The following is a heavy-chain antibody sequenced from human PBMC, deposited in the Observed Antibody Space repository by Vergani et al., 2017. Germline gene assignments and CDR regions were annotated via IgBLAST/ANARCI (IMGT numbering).Heavy chain of an antibody. D-gene: IGHD3-9*01. CDR3: ARGDYGILTGYRY. Sequence: QVQVVQSGAEVKKSGASVKVSCKTSGYTFSNYYMHWVRQAPGQGLEWMGIINPSGGHTNYPQKFQGRVTMTRDTSTSTVYMELSSLRSEDTAIYYCARGDYGILTGYRYWGQGTLVTVSA. J-gene: IGHJ4*02. CDR2: INPSGGHT. CDR1: GYTFSNYY. V-gene: IGHV1-46*03.